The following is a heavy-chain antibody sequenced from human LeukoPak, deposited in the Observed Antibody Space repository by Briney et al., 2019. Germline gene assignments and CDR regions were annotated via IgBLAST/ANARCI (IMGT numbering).Heavy chain of an antibody. Sequence: GGSLRLSCAASGFTFSSYGMHWVRQAPGKGLEWVAVISYDGSNKYYADSVKGRFTISRDNSKNTLYLQMNSLRAEDTAVYYCAKDHRPIFHYYGMDVWGQGTTVTVSS. D-gene: IGHD3-3*01. CDR1: GFTFSSYG. CDR2: ISYDGSNK. J-gene: IGHJ6*02. CDR3: AKDHRPIFHYYGMDV. V-gene: IGHV3-30*18.